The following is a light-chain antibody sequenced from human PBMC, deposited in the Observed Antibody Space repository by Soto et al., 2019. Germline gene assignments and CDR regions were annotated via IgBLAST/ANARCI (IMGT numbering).Light chain of an antibody. CDR2: AAS. CDR3: QQTYTTPEIT. Sequence: AIRITQSPSSLSPSTGDRVTITLRASQGISSYLAWYQQKPGKAPKLLIYAASTLQSGVPSRFSGSGSGTDFTLTISSLQPEDFAIYYCQQTYTTPEITFGQGTRLEI. CDR1: QGISSY. V-gene: IGKV1-8*01. J-gene: IGKJ5*01.